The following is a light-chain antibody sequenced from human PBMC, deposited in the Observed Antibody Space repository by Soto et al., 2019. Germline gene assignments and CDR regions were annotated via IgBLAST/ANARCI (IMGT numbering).Light chain of an antibody. CDR2: GAS. CDR1: QSIGSN. CDR3: HQYNPWSLFT. V-gene: IGKV3-15*01. J-gene: IGKJ5*01. Sequence: EIVMTQSPATLSVSPGDTATLSCRASQSIGSNVGWYQQKPGQAPRLLIYGASTRATGISARLSGSGSGTEFSHTVSSMESELLAVYYCHQYNPWSLFTFGQGTRLEIK.